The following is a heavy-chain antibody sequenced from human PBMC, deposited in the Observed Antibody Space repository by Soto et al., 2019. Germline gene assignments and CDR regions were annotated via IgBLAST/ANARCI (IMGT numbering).Heavy chain of an antibody. D-gene: IGHD2-2*01. Sequence: ASVKVSCKVSGYTLTELSMHWVRQAPGKGLEWMGGFDPEDGETIYAQKFQGRVTMTEDTSTDTAYMELSSLRSEETAVYYWAIVVPAGTLIGTYYYYGMDVWGQGTTVTVSS. V-gene: IGHV1-24*01. CDR3: AIVVPAGTLIGTYYYYGMDV. CDR2: FDPEDGET. CDR1: GYTLTELS. J-gene: IGHJ6*02.